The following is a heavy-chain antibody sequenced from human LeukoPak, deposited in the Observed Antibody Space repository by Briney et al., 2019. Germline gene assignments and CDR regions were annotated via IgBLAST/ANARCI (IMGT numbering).Heavy chain of an antibody. CDR1: GFTFSSYA. V-gene: IGHV3-23*01. J-gene: IGHJ4*02. Sequence: PGGSLRLSCAASGFTFSSYAMSWVRQAPGKGLEWVSAISGSGGSTYYADSVKGRFTISRDNSKNTLYLQMNSLRTEDTAVYYCAKGDNYGPEYYFDYWGQGTLVTVSS. D-gene: IGHD3-10*01. CDR3: AKGDNYGPEYYFDY. CDR2: ISGSGGST.